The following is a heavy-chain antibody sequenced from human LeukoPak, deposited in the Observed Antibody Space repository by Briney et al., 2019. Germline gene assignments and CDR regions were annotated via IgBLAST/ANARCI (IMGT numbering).Heavy chain of an antibody. D-gene: IGHD3-3*01. Sequence: VASVKVSCKASGGTFSSYAISWVRQAPGQGLEWMGGIIPTFGTANYAQKFQGRVTITADESTSTAYMELSSLRSEDTAVYYCASSRYYNFWSGYQRRNYYYYGMDVWGQGTTVTVSS. CDR2: IIPTFGTA. CDR3: ASSRYYNFWSGYQRRNYYYYGMDV. J-gene: IGHJ6*02. V-gene: IGHV1-69*13. CDR1: GGTFSSYA.